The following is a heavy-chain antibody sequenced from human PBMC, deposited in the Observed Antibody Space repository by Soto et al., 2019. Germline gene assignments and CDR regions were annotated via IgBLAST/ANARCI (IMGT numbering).Heavy chain of an antibody. CDR3: ARDGTYNWV. Sequence: EVQLVESGGGLVQPGGSLRLSCAASGFTVSNIYMRWVRQAPGKGLEWVSLIYSGGATYYADSVEGRFTISRDNSKSTLYLQMNSLRAEDTAVYYCARDGTYNWVGGQGILVTVSS. V-gene: IGHV3-66*01. D-gene: IGHD1-1*01. J-gene: IGHJ4*02. CDR1: GFTVSNIY. CDR2: IYSGGAT.